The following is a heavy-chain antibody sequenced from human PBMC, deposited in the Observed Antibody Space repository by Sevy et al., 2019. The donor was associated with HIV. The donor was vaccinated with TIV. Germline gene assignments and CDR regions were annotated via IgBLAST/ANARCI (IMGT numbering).Heavy chain of an antibody. CDR2: IKSKTDGGTT. CDR3: TTDLSGDAYYYYGMDV. Sequence: GSLRLSCAASGFTFSNAWMSWVRQAPGKGLEWVGRIKSKTDGGTTDYAAPVKGRFTISRDDSKNTLYLQMNSLKTEDTAVYYCTTDLSGDAYYYYGMDVWGQGTTVTVSS. V-gene: IGHV3-15*01. J-gene: IGHJ6*02. CDR1: GFTFSNAW. D-gene: IGHD4-17*01.